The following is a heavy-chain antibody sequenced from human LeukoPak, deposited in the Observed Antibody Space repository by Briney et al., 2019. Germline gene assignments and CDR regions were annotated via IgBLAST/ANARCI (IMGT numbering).Heavy chain of an antibody. CDR1: GFTFSSYW. D-gene: IGHD6-19*01. J-gene: IGHJ4*02. V-gene: IGHV3-7*01. CDR3: ARDGQWLVPSYFDY. CDR2: IEQDGSEK. Sequence: GGSLRLSCAASGFTFSSYWMRWVRQAPGKGLEWVANIEQDGSEKNYVDSVKGRFTISRDNAKNSLYLQMNSLRAEDTAVYYCARDGQWLVPSYFDYWGQGTLVTVPS.